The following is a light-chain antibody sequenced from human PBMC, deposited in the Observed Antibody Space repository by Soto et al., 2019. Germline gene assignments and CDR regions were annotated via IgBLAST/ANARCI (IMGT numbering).Light chain of an antibody. Sequence: ETVMTQSPATLSVSPGERATLSCRASQSVSSNLAWYQQKPGQPPSLLIYDISTMATGIPTRFSGSGSGTEFTLTISSLQSEDFAVYYCQQYNSWPLTFGGGTKVDIK. CDR3: QQYNSWPLT. J-gene: IGKJ4*01. CDR1: QSVSSN. CDR2: DIS. V-gene: IGKV3D-15*01.